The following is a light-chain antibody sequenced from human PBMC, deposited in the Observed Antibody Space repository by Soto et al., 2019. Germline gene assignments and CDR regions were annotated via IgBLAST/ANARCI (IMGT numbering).Light chain of an antibody. CDR3: ATWDDSLNGDV. Sequence: QSVLTQPPSASGTPGQRVPISCSGSSANIGTNTVSWFQQLPGSAPKLLVYDNDERPLGVPARFSGSKSGTSASLVIRGLQSEDEADYYCATWDDSLNGDVFGTGTKLTVL. V-gene: IGLV1-44*01. CDR1: SANIGTNT. CDR2: DND. J-gene: IGLJ1*01.